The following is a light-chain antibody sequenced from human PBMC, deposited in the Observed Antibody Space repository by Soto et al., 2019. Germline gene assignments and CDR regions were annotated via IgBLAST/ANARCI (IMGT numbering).Light chain of an antibody. CDR1: SSNIGSDF. CDR3: GTWDSSLSVVV. CDR2: DNN. V-gene: IGLV1-51*01. J-gene: IGLJ2*01. Sequence: QSVLTQPPSVSAAPGQTVTISGSGSSSNIGSDFVSWYQHLPGTAPKLLIFDNNKRPSGIPDRFSGSKSGTSATLGITGLRTGDEADYYCGTWDSSLSVVVFGGGTKLTVL.